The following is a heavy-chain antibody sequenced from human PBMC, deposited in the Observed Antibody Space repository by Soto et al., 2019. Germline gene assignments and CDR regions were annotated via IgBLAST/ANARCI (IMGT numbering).Heavy chain of an antibody. V-gene: IGHV3-21*01. D-gene: IGHD3-9*01. Sequence: GGSLRLSCAASGFTFSSYSMNWVRQAPGKGLEWVSSISSSSSYIYYADSVKGRFTISRDNAKNSLYLQMNSLRAEDTAVYYCARDLGNFDWLPGYYYGMDVWGQGTTVTVSS. CDR2: ISSSSSYI. CDR3: ARDLGNFDWLPGYYYGMDV. CDR1: GFTFSSYS. J-gene: IGHJ6*02.